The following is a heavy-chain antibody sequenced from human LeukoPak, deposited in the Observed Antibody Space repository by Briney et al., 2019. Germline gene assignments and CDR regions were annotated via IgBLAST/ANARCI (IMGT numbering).Heavy chain of an antibody. V-gene: IGHV3-23*01. CDR3: VRDYYGSGTYQGNYYYGMDV. D-gene: IGHD3-10*01. Sequence: TYYTDSVKGRFTISRDNSNNTMYLQMNNLRSEDTAVYFCVRDYYGSGTYQGNYYYGMDVWGHGTTVTVSS. J-gene: IGHJ6*02. CDR2: T.